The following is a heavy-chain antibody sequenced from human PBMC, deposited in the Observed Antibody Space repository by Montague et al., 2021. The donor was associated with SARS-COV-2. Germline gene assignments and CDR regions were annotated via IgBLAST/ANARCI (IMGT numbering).Heavy chain of an antibody. CDR2: VHYTGTT. D-gene: IGHD3-9*01. CDR1: GASITTSSAFH. Sequence: SETLSLTCTVSGASITTSSAFHWAWVRQPPGKGLEWIGNVHYTGTTYYXPSLRSRVTISVDTSREQFSLRLSSVTAADTAVYHCARLPTGYPNWFDPWGQGTLVTVSS. CDR3: ARLPTGYPNWFDP. V-gene: IGHV4-39*01. J-gene: IGHJ5*02.